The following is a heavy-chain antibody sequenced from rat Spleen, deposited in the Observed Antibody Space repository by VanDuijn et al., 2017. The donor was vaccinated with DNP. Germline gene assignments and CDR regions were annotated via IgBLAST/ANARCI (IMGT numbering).Heavy chain of an antibody. D-gene: IGHD1-4*01. V-gene: IGHV3-3*01. CDR2: VNSAGTT. J-gene: IGHJ4*01. Sequence: EVQLQESGPGLVKPSQSLSLTCSVTGYSITSSYRWNWIRKFPGNKLEWMGSVNSAGTTNYNPSLKSRISITRETSKNQLLLQVNSVTTEDTATYYCARWPGYNPPYAMDAWGQGTSVTVSS. CDR1: GYSITSSYR. CDR3: ARWPGYNPPYAMDA.